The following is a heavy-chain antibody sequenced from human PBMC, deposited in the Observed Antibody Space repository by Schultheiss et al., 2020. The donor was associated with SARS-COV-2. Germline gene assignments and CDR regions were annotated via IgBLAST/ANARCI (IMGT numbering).Heavy chain of an antibody. CDR1: GFTFSSYA. CDR2: ISGSGGST. J-gene: IGHJ4*02. Sequence: GGSLRLSCAASGFTFSSYAMSWVRQAPGKGLEWVSAISGSGGSTYYADSVKGRFTISRDNSKNTLYLQINSLRAEDTAVYYCAKDRRRAFYSSDFDYWGQGTLVTVSS. V-gene: IGHV3-23*01. D-gene: IGHD6-19*01. CDR3: AKDRRRAFYSSDFDY.